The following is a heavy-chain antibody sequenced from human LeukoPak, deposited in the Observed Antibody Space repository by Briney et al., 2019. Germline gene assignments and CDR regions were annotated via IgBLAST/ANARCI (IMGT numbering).Heavy chain of an antibody. CDR2: ISGSGGST. CDR1: GFTFSSYA. CDR3: AKDQDGVVVVLLKDAFDI. J-gene: IGHJ3*02. D-gene: IGHD2-2*01. Sequence: GGSLRLSCAASGFTFSSYAMSWVRQAPGKGLEWVSAISGSGGSTYYADSVKGRFTISRDNSKNTLYLQMNSLRVEDTAVYYCAKDQDGVVVVLLKDAFDIWGQGTMVTVSS. V-gene: IGHV3-23*01.